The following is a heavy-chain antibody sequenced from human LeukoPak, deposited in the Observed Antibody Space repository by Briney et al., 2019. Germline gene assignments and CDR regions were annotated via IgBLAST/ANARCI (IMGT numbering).Heavy chain of an antibody. V-gene: IGHV3-30*02. J-gene: IGHJ4*02. Sequence: GGSLRLSCAASGLTFSSSGMHWVRQAPGKGLEWVAFIRYDETNKHYADSVKGRFTISRDNSKNTLYLQMNSLRSEDTAVYYCAKGVYGGSSGGFYFDYCGQGALVSVSS. CDR1: GLTFSSSG. CDR3: AKGVYGGSSGGFYFDY. D-gene: IGHD1-26*01. CDR2: IRYDETNK.